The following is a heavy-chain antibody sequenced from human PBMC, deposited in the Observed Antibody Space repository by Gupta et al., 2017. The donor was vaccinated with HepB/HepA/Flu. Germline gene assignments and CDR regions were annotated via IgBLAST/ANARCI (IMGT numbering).Heavy chain of an antibody. V-gene: IGHV1-2*04. Sequence: QVQLVQSGAEVKKPGASVKVSCKASGYTFTGYYMHWVRQAPGQGLEWMGWINPNSGGTNYAQKFQGWVTMTRDTSISTAYMELSRLRSDDTAVYYCARGYYDSSGYYPSLGERDWFDPWGQGTLVTVSS. CDR1: GYTFTGYY. J-gene: IGHJ5*02. CDR2: INPNSGGT. CDR3: ARGYYDSSGYYPSLGERDWFDP. D-gene: IGHD3-22*01.